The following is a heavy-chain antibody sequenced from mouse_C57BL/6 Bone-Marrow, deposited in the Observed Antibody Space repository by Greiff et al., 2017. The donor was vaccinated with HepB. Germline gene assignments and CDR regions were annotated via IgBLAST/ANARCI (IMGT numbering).Heavy chain of an antibody. D-gene: IGHD1-1*01. CDR2: IDPEDGDT. J-gene: IGHJ2*01. Sequence: EVQLQQSGAELVRPGASVKLSCTASGFNIKDYYMHWVKQRPEQGLEWIGRIDPEDGDTEYAPKFQGKATMTADTSSNTAYLQLSSLTSEATAVYYCTTRGLLRFLFDYWGQGTTLTVSS. V-gene: IGHV14-1*01. CDR1: GFNIKDYY. CDR3: TTRGLLRFLFDY.